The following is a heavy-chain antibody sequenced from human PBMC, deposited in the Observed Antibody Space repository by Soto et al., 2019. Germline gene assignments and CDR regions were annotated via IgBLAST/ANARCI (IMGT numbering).Heavy chain of an antibody. CDR1: GFTFSSYA. CDR3: AREHCSGGSCYWYDAFDI. V-gene: IGHV3-30-3*01. Sequence: GGSLRLSCAASGFTFSSYAMHWVRQAPGKGLEWVAVISYDGSNKYYADSVKGRFTISRDNSKNTLYLQMNSLRAEDTAVYYCAREHCSGGSCYWYDAFDIWGQGTMSPSPQ. CDR2: ISYDGSNK. J-gene: IGHJ3*02. D-gene: IGHD2-15*01.